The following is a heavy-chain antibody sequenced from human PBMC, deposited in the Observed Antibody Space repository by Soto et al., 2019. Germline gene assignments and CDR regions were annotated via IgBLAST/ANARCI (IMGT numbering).Heavy chain of an antibody. J-gene: IGHJ6*02. CDR1: XXTXXXXX. V-gene: IGHV1-18*01. D-gene: IGHD2-21*02. CDR2: ISAYNGNT. CDR3: ARDLQPYCGGDCYVYYYGMDV. Sequence: GASVKVSCKXSXXTXXXXXXXXVXXAPGQGLEWMGWISAYNGNTNYAQKFQGRVTMTTDTSTSTAYMELSSLRSDDTAVYYCARDLQPYCGGDCYVYYYGMDVWGQGTTVTVSS.